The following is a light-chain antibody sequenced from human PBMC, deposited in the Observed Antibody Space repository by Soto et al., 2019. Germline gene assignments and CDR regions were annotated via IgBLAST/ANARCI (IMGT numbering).Light chain of an antibody. CDR2: AAS. J-gene: IGKJ1*01. CDR1: QNIGTY. V-gene: IGKV1-39*01. Sequence: DIQMTQSPSSLSASVGDRVTITCRASQNIGTYVNWYQQKPGKAPDLLIYAASSLQSGVPSTFSGSGSGTDFTLTISGLQPEDLATYYCQQGYDTPWTFGQGTKVEIK. CDR3: QQGYDTPWT.